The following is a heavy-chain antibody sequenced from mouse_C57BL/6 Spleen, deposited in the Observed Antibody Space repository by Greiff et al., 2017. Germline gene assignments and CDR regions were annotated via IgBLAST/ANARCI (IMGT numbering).Heavy chain of an antibody. CDR2: IDPSDSYT. CDR1: GYTFTSYW. Sequence: VQLQQPGAELVKPGASVKLSCKASGYTFTSYWMQWVKQRPGQGLEWIGEIDPSDSYTNYNQKFKGKATLTVDTSSSTAYMQLSSLTSEDSAVYYCAREGYSKDAMDYWGQGTSVTVSS. V-gene: IGHV1-50*01. D-gene: IGHD2-5*01. J-gene: IGHJ4*01. CDR3: AREGYSKDAMDY.